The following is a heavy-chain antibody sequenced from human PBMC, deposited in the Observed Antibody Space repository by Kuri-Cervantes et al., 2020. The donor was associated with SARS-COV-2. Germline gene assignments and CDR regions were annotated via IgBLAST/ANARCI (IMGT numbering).Heavy chain of an antibody. CDR3: ARDPSSYGDYVGSYFDY. D-gene: IGHD4-17*01. V-gene: IGHV3-48*02. Sequence: GGSLRLSCAVSGFTFSSYSMNWVRQAPGKGLEWVSYINSGSSITYYADSVKGRFTISRDNAKDALYLQMSSLRDEDTAVYHCARDPSSYGDYVGSYFDYWGQGTLVTVSS. CDR2: INSGSSIT. J-gene: IGHJ4*02. CDR1: GFTFSSYS.